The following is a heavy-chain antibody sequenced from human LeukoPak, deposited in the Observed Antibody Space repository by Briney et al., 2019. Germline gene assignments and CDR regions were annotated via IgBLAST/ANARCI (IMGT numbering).Heavy chain of an antibody. CDR1: GGSISSYY. J-gene: IGHJ4*02. D-gene: IGHD1-26*01. CDR2: IYTSGST. Sequence: SETLSLTCTVSGGSISSYYWSWIRQPAGKGVEWIGRIYTSGSTNYNPSLKSRVTMSVDTSKNQFSLKLSSVTAADTAVYYCARSSYSGSYRRDRAACQFDYWGQGTLVTVSS. V-gene: IGHV4-4*07. CDR3: ARSSYSGSYRRDRAACQFDY.